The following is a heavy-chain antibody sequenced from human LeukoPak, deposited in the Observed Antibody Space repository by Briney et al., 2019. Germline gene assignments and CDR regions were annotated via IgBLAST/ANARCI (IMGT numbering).Heavy chain of an antibody. Sequence: GGPLRLSCAASGFTFSSYSMNWVRQAPGKGLEWVSSISSSSSYIYYADSVKGRFTISRDNAKNSLYLQMNSLRAEDTAVYYCAREPIRRNTVTKQSAYWGQGTLVTVSS. CDR2: ISSSSSYI. CDR3: AREPIRRNTVTKQSAY. D-gene: IGHD4-17*01. J-gene: IGHJ4*02. V-gene: IGHV3-21*01. CDR1: GFTFSSYS.